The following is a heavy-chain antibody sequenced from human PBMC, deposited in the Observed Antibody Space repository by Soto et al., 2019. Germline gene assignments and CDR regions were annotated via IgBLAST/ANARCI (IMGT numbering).Heavy chain of an antibody. J-gene: IGHJ3*02. CDR3: ARDSDYAFDI. CDR2: IGTSSSTR. V-gene: IGHV3-48*01. Sequence: GGSLGLACAASGFSFSIYSMNGVRQAPGKGLAWISYIGTSSSTRDYADSVKGRFTISRDNAKNSLYLEMDSLRADDTAVYYCARDSDYAFDIWGRGTMVTVSS. D-gene: IGHD2-21*01. CDR1: GFSFSIYS.